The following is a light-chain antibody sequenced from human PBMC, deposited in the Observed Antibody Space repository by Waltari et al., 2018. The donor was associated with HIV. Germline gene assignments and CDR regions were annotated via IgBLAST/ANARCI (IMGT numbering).Light chain of an antibody. CDR1: NIGSKN. Sequence: SYVVSQPPSESVAPGQTAVITCGGNNIGSKNVQWYQPKPGQAPVLVIYYDFDRPSGIPERLSGSSSGNTATLTIRRVEAGDEADYYCQVWDSTTDHVIFGGGTKLTVL. CDR2: YDF. J-gene: IGLJ2*01. CDR3: QVWDSTTDHVI. V-gene: IGLV3-21*04.